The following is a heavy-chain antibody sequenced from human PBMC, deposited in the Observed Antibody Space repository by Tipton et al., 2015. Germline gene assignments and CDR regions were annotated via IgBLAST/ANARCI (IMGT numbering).Heavy chain of an antibody. D-gene: IGHD2-2*01. V-gene: IGHV3-21*06. J-gene: IGHJ6*02. Sequence: GSLRLSCEVSGVTFNTYSLNWVRQAPGKGLEWVSTIISGSYPYYADSVRGRFTISLGGRFTISRDNAKNTLYLQMNSLRAEDTAVYYCAKWGYCSSISCYSPYDYFGMDVWGQGTTVTVSS. CDR3: AKWGYCSSISCYSPYDYFGMDV. CDR1: GVTFNTYS. CDR2: IISGSYP.